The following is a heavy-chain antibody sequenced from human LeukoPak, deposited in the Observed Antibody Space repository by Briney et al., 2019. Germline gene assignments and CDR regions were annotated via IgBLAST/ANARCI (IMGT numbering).Heavy chain of an antibody. Sequence: PSETLSLTCTVSGGSISRSSYYWGWIRQPPGKGLEWIGSIYYSGSTYYNPSLKSRVTISVDTSKNQFSLKLSSVTAADTAVYYCARVKWELIWIWFDPWGQGTLVTVSS. CDR3: ARVKWELIWIWFDP. J-gene: IGHJ5*02. D-gene: IGHD1-26*01. V-gene: IGHV4-39*07. CDR2: IYYSGST. CDR1: GGSISRSSYY.